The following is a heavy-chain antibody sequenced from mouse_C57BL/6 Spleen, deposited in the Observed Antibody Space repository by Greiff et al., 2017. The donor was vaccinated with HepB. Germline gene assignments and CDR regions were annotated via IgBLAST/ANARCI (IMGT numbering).Heavy chain of an antibody. D-gene: IGHD3-1*01. J-gene: IGHJ2*01. V-gene: IGHV1-82*01. CDR1: GYAFSSSW. CDR2: IYPGDGDT. CDR3: ASQGGFY. Sequence: QVQLQQSGPELVKPGASVKISCKASGYAFSSSWMNWVKQRPGKGLEWIGRIYPGDGDTNYNGKFKGKATLTADKSSSTAYMQLSSLTSEDSAVYFCASQGGFYWGQGTTLTVSS.